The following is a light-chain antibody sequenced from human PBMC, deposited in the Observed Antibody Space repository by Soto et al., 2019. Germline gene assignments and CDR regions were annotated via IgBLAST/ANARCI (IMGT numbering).Light chain of an antibody. CDR2: VAS. CDR1: QSVSNNY. CDR3: QQYAVSRT. J-gene: IGKJ1*01. Sequence: EIVLTQSPGTLSLSPGERATLSCRASQSVSNNYLAWYQQKPGQAPRLLIYVASNRAPGIPDRFSGSGSGTDFTLTSSRLEPEDFAVYYCQQYAVSRTFGQGTRVDIK. V-gene: IGKV3-20*01.